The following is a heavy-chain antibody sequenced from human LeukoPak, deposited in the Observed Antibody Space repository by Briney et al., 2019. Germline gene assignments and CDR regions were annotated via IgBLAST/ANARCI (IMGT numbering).Heavy chain of an antibody. Sequence: GGALRLSCAASGFTVSSNYMSWVRQAPGKGVEWVSVIYSGGSTYYADSVKGRFTISRDNPKNTLYLQMNNLRAEDTAVYYCARPHSMKIPYGMDVWGQGTAVTVSS. CDR1: GFTVSSNY. D-gene: IGHD2-2*02. J-gene: IGHJ6*02. CDR3: ARPHSMKIPYGMDV. V-gene: IGHV3-66*04. CDR2: IYSGGST.